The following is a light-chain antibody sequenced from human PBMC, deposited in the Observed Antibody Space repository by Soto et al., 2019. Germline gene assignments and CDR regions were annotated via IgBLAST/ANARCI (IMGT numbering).Light chain of an antibody. CDR3: RHYNSYSEA. CDR2: KAS. Sequence: IKMTQSPSSLTASVGDRVTITCRASQGIRNDLGWYQQKPGKAPKLLIYKASTLKSGVPSRFSGSGSGTEFTLTISSLQPDDFATYYCRHYNSYSEAFGQGTKVDI. V-gene: IGKV1-17*01. J-gene: IGKJ1*01. CDR1: QGIRND.